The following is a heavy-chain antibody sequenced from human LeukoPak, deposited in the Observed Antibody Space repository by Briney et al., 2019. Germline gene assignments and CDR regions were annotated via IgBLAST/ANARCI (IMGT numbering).Heavy chain of an antibody. CDR1: GFTFSDSA. Sequence: GGSLRLSCSASGFTFSDSAMHWVRQAPGKGLEYVSAISSDGGSQWYADSLKGRFTVSRDNSKNTLYLQMNSLRAEDTAVYYCVKRWGTRESDYWGQGTLVTVSS. D-gene: IGHD3-16*01. CDR3: VKRWGTRESDY. CDR2: ISSDGGSQ. V-gene: IGHV3-64D*06. J-gene: IGHJ4*02.